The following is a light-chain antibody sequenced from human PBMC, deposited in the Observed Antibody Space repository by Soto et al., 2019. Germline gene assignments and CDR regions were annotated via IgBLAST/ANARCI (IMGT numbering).Light chain of an antibody. J-gene: IGKJ5*01. CDR1: QSVSSY. Sequence: DIVLTQSAATLSLSPGESATLSCRASQSVSSYLAWYQQKPGQAPRLLIYDASNRATGIPARFSGSGSGTDFTLTISSLEPEDFAVYYCQQRSNWPTFGQGTRLEIK. V-gene: IGKV3-11*01. CDR3: QQRSNWPT. CDR2: DAS.